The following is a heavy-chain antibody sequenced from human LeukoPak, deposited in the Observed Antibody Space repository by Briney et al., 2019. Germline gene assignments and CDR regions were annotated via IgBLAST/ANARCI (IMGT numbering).Heavy chain of an antibody. CDR3: ARERRIVVVPAANEYYYYGMDV. CDR2: ISSSGSTI. V-gene: IGHV3-48*03. J-gene: IGHJ6*02. CDR1: GFTFSSYE. Sequence: GGSLRLSCAASGFTFSSYEMNWVRQAPGKGLEWVSYISSSGSTIYYADSVKGRFTISRDNAKNSLYLQMNSLRAEDTAVYYCARERRIVVVPAANEYYYYGMDVWGQGTTVAVSS. D-gene: IGHD2-2*01.